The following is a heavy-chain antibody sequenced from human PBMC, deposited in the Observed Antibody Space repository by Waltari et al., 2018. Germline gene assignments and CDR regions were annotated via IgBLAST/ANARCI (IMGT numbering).Heavy chain of an antibody. Sequence: QVQLVQSGAEVKKPGASVKVSCKASGYPFTGHYMHCVRNAPGQGLEWMGRINPNSGGTNYAQKFQGRVTMTRDTSISTAYMELSRLRSDDTAVYYCARDTYYYDSSGYRLDYWGQGTLVTVSS. V-gene: IGHV1-2*06. CDR1: GYPFTGHY. CDR2: INPNSGGT. CDR3: ARDTYYYDSSGYRLDY. J-gene: IGHJ4*02. D-gene: IGHD3-22*01.